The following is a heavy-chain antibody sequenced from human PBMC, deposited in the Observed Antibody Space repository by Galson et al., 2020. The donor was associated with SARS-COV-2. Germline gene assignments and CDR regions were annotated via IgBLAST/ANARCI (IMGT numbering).Heavy chain of an antibody. V-gene: IGHV4-34*01. Sequence: SQTLSLTCAVYGGSFSDYYWSWIRQSPGKGLEWIGEINHSGSTKSSPSLKSRVTIAVDTSKNQFSLKLTSMTDADTAVYYCARSRQDVTMIVVAITAYYHYMDVWSKGTTVTISS. CDR1: GGSFSDYY. D-gene: IGHD3-22*01. CDR2: INHSGST. CDR3: ARSRQDVTMIVVAITAYYHYMDV. J-gene: IGHJ6*03.